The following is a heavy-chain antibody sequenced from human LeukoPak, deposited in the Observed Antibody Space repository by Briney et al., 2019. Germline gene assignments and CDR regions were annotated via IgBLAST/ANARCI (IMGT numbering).Heavy chain of an antibody. CDR1: GFSFSSYW. V-gene: IGHV3-7*01. Sequence: GGSLRLSCAASGFSFSSYWMTWLRQAPGKGLEWVANIRGDESRKYYLDSVTGRFTISRDNAKNSLYLQVNSLRAEDTAVYYCARSGYCTNGVCYPTYYYYYMDVWGKGTTVTVSS. CDR2: IRGDESRK. CDR3: ARSGYCTNGVCYPTYYYYYMDV. D-gene: IGHD2-8*01. J-gene: IGHJ6*03.